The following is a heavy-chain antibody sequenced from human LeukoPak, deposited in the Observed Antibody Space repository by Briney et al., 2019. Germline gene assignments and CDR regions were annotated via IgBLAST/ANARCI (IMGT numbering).Heavy chain of an antibody. J-gene: IGHJ5*02. CDR1: GFTSSNAW. CDR2: IRTTPDGGTT. V-gene: IGHV3-15*07. Sequence: GGSLRPSCAPSGFTSSNAWMNWVRQAPGRGLEWVGRIRTTPDGGTTNYAAPGKGRFTLPREDSKTRGYLQMNSLQTEDTAVYYCATDFYDSTWGQGTLVTVSS. D-gene: IGHD3-22*01. CDR3: ATDFYDST.